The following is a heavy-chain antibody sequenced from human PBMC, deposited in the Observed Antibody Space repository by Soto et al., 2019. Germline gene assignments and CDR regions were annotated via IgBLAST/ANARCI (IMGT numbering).Heavy chain of an antibody. CDR1: GFTFSSYA. CDR2: ISYDGSNK. D-gene: IGHD6-6*01. J-gene: IGHJ4*02. Sequence: GGSLRLSCAASGFTFSSYAMHWVRQAPGKGLEWVAVISYDGSNKYYADSVKGRFTISRDNSKNTLYLQMNSLRAEDTAVYYCARGFGIAARLDYWGQGTLVTV. V-gene: IGHV3-30-3*01. CDR3: ARGFGIAARLDY.